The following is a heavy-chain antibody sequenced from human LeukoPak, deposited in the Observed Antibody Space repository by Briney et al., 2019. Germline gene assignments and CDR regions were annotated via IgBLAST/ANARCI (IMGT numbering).Heavy chain of an antibody. D-gene: IGHD2-15*01. V-gene: IGHV4-34*01. Sequence: PSETLSLTCAVYGGSFSGYYWSWIRQPPGKGLEWIGEINHSGSTNYNPSLKSRVTISVDTSKNQFSLKLSSVTAADTAVYYCVRGTWNCSGGSCYSSFDYWGQGTLVTVSS. CDR3: VRGTWNCSGGSCYSSFDY. CDR2: INHSGST. CDR1: GGSFSGYY. J-gene: IGHJ4*02.